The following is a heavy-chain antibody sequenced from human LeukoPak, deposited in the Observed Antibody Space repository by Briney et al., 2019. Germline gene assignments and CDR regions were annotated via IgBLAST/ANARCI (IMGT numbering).Heavy chain of an antibody. CDR3: ARDGAVWPSWLQRPHFDY. D-gene: IGHD5-24*01. Sequence: GGSLRLSCAASGFTFSSYSMNWVRQAPGKGLEWVSYISSGSSTIYYADSVKGRFTISRDNAKNSLYLQMNSLRAEDTAVYYCARDGAVWPSWLQRPHFDYWGQGTLVTVSS. V-gene: IGHV3-48*04. CDR1: GFTFSSYS. CDR2: ISSGSSTI. J-gene: IGHJ4*02.